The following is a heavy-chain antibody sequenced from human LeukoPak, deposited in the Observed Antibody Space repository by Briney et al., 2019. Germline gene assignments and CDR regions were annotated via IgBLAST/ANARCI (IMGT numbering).Heavy chain of an antibody. D-gene: IGHD1-1*01. V-gene: IGHV3-53*01. J-gene: IGHJ4*02. CDR3: VREGTWTGFFDY. Sequence: HSGGSLRLSCAASGFTVSSNYMSWVRQAPGKGLEWVSVIYSGGSTYYADSVKGRFTISRDNARNSLYLQMNSLRAEDTGVYYCVREGTWTGFFDYWGQGILVTVSS. CDR2: IYSGGST. CDR1: GFTVSSNY.